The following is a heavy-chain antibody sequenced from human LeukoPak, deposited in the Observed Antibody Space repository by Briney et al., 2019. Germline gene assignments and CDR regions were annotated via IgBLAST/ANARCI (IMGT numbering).Heavy chain of an antibody. Sequence: QPGRSLRLSCAASGFTFSSYGMHWVRQAPGKGLEWVAVISYDGSNKYYADSVKGRFTISRDNSKNTLYLQMNSLRAEDTAIYYCARGRMVRGGDYYGMDVWGKGTTVTVSS. CDR2: ISYDGSNK. V-gene: IGHV3-30*03. D-gene: IGHD3-10*01. J-gene: IGHJ6*04. CDR3: ARGRMVRGGDYYGMDV. CDR1: GFTFSSYG.